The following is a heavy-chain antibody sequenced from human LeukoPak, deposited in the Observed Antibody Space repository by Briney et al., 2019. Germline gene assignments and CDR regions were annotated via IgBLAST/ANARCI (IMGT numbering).Heavy chain of an antibody. Sequence: ASVKVSCKASGYTFTSYGISWVRQAPGQGLEWMGWISAYNGNTNYAQKLQGRVTMTTDTSTSTAYMELRSLRSDDTAVYYCAREHYYDSSGYYRRNANWFDPWGQGTLVTVSS. V-gene: IGHV1-18*01. CDR1: GYTFTSYG. D-gene: IGHD3-22*01. CDR3: AREHYYDSSGYYRRNANWFDP. J-gene: IGHJ5*02. CDR2: ISAYNGNT.